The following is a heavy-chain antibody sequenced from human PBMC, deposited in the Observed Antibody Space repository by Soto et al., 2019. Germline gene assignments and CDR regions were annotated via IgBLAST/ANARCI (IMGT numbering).Heavy chain of an antibody. CDR1: GGSIRSYY. J-gene: IGHJ4*02. V-gene: IGHV4-59*01. D-gene: IGHD4-17*01. CDR2: MYYGGST. CDR3: ARSTGYGDSFFDY. Sequence: PSETLSLTCTVSGGSIRSYYWNWIRQSPGKGLDWIGYMYYGGSTNYNPSLKSRVSISADTSKNQFSLRLTSVTAADTAVYYCARSTGYGDSFFDYWGQGILVT.